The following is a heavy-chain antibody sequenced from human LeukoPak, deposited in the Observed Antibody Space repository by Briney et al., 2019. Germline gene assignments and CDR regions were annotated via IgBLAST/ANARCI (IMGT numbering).Heavy chain of an antibody. J-gene: IGHJ4*02. V-gene: IGHV1-8*01. CDR1: GYTFTSYD. CDR3: ARVADYDYVWGSYRYLIY. Sequence: ASVKVSCKASGYTFTSYDINWVRQATGQGLEWMGWMNPNSGNTGYAQKFQGRVTMTRNTSISTAYMELSSLRFEDTAVYYCARVADYDYVWGSYRYLIYWGQGTLVTVSS. D-gene: IGHD3-16*02. CDR2: MNPNSGNT.